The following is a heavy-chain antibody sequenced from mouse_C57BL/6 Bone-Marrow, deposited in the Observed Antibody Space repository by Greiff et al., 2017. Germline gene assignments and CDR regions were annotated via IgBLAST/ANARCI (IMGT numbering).Heavy chain of an antibody. V-gene: IGHV2-5*01. Sequence: QVQLQQSGPGLVQPSQSLSITCTVSGFSLTSYGVHWVRQSPGKGLEWLGVIWRGGSTDYNAAFMSRLSITKDNSKSQVFFKMNSLQADDTAIYYCAKRDYYGSSYGWYFDVWGTGTTVTVSS. D-gene: IGHD1-1*01. CDR2: IWRGGST. CDR3: AKRDYYGSSYGWYFDV. CDR1: GFSLTSYG. J-gene: IGHJ1*03.